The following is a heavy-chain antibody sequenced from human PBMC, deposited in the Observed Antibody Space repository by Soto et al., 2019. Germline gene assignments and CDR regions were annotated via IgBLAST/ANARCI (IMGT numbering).Heavy chain of an antibody. J-gene: IGHJ6*02. V-gene: IGHV1-69*12. Sequence: QVQLVQSGSEVKKPGSSVKVSCKASGGTFSSYAISWVRQVPGQGLEWMGGIMPIFGTPDYAHKFQGRVTITAEESTSIAYMELSSLRSEDTGVYYCARDKDRPQLGGNYYYIMDVWGQGTTVTVSS. D-gene: IGHD3-3*02. CDR2: IMPIFGTP. CDR3: ARDKDRPQLGGNYYYIMDV. CDR1: GGTFSSYA.